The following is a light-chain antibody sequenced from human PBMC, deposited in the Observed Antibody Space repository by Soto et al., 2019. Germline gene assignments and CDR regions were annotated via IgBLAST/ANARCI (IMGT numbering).Light chain of an antibody. V-gene: IGKV1-12*01. J-gene: IGKJ1*01. CDR3: QHTNSFPRT. CDR2: TAS. CDR1: PDINSW. Sequence: DIQMTQPPSSVSASVGDRVSITCRASPDINSWLAWYQQKPGKAPKLLVSTASTLQSGVPSRFSGSGSGTDFTLTIGSLQPEEFATYYCQHTNSFPRTFGQGTKVEI.